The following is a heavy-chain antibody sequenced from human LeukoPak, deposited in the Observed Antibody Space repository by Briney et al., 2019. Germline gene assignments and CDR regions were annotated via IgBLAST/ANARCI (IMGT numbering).Heavy chain of an antibody. J-gene: IGHJ4*02. CDR1: GGSISSYY. D-gene: IGHD3-10*01. V-gene: IGHV4-59*01. CDR2: IYYSGST. Sequence: SETLSLTCTVSGGSISSYYWSWIRQPPGKGLEWIGYIYYSGSTNYNPSLKSRVTISVDTSKNQFSLKLSSVTAADTAVYYCARRTGSDYYVFDYWGQGTLVTASS. CDR3: ARRTGSDYYVFDY.